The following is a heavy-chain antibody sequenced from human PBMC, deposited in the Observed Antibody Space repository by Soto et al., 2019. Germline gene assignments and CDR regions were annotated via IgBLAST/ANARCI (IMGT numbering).Heavy chain of an antibody. J-gene: IGHJ5*02. D-gene: IGHD3-10*01. CDR2: ISYDGSNK. V-gene: IGHV3-30*18. CDR3: AKARGFGELRT. CDR1: GFTFSSYG. Sequence: QVQLVESGGGVVQPGRSLRLSCAASGFTFSSYGMHWVRQAPGKGLEWVAVISYDGSNKYYADSVKGRFTISRDNSKNTLHLQMNSLRAEDTAVYYCAKARGFGELRTWGQGTLVTVSS.